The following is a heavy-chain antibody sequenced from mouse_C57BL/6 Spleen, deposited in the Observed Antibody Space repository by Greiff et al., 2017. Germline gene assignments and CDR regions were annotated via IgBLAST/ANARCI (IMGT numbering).Heavy chain of an antibody. CDR1: GYTFTDYE. J-gene: IGHJ3*01. V-gene: IGHV1-15*01. CDR3: TRDSYRAWFAY. CDR2: IDPETGGT. D-gene: IGHD2-12*01. Sequence: VQLQQSGAELVRPGASVTLSCKASGYTFTDYEMHWVKQTPVHGLEWIGAIDPETGGTAYNQKFKGKAILTADKSSSTAYMELRSLTSEDSAVYYCTRDSYRAWFAYWGQGTLVTVSA.